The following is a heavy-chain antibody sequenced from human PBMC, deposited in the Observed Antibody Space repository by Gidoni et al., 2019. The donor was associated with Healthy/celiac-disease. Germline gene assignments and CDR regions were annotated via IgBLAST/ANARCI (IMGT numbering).Heavy chain of an antibody. CDR3: AKDNDFWSGYPLGAFDI. D-gene: IGHD3-3*01. CDR2: ISGSGGST. J-gene: IGHJ3*02. Sequence: EVQLLESGGGLVQPGGSLRLSCAASGFTFSSYAMSWVRQAPGKGLEWVSAISGSGGSTYYADSVKGRFTISRDNSKNTLYLQMNSLRAEDTAVYYCAKDNDFWSGYPLGAFDIWGQGTMVTVSS. CDR1: GFTFSSYA. V-gene: IGHV3-23*01.